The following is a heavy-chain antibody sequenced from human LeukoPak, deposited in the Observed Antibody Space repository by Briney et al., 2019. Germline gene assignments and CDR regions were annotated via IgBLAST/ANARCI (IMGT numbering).Heavy chain of an antibody. D-gene: IGHD4-11*01. CDR3: AKDSSFGDYRAYIDY. V-gene: IGHV3-30*18. J-gene: IGHJ4*02. Sequence: GGSLRLSCAASGFSFSNCGMHWVRQAPGKGLEWVAVISYDGSKKYYADSVKGRFTISRDNSKSTVYLQMNGLRAEDTAMFYCAKDSSFGDYRAYIDYWGQGTLVTVSS. CDR1: GFSFSNCG. CDR2: ISYDGSKK.